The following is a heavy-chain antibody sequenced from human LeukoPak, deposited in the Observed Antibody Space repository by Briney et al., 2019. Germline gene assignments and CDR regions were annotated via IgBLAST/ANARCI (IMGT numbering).Heavy chain of an antibody. J-gene: IGHJ5*02. CDR3: ARVGVKQWLLSGWFDP. Sequence: PSETLSLTCTVSGGSISSSSYYWGWIRQPPGKGLEWIGSIYYSGSTYYNPSLKSRVTISVDTSKNQFSLKLSSVTAADTAVYYCARVGVKQWLLSGWFDPWGQGTLVTVSS. CDR1: GGSISSSSYY. D-gene: IGHD6-19*01. V-gene: IGHV4-39*01. CDR2: IYYSGST.